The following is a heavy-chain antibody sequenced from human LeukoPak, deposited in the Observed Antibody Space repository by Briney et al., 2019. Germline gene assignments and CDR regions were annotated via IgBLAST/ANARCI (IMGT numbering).Heavy chain of an antibody. CDR1: GGTFSSYA. D-gene: IGHD2-21*01. CDR3: ARDGYGAYCGGDCYGDAFDI. J-gene: IGHJ3*02. V-gene: IGHV1-69*04. Sequence: GSSVKVSCKASGGTFSSYAISWVRQAPGQGLEWMGRIIPILGIANYAQKFQGRVTITADKSTSTAYMELSSLRSEDTAVYYCARDGYGAYCGGDCYGDAFDIWGQGTMVTVSS. CDR2: IIPILGIA.